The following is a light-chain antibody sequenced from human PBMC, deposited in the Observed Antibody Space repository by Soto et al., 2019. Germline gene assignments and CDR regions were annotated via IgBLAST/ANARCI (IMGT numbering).Light chain of an antibody. CDR2: DAP. CDR3: QQRSNWPSIT. V-gene: IGKV3-11*01. J-gene: IGKJ5*01. Sequence: EIVLTQSPATLSLSPGARATLYCRASQSVSSYLAWYQQKPGQAPRLLIYDAPNRATGIPARFSGSGSGTDFTLTISSLEPEDFAVYYCQQRSNWPSITFGQGTRLEIK. CDR1: QSVSSY.